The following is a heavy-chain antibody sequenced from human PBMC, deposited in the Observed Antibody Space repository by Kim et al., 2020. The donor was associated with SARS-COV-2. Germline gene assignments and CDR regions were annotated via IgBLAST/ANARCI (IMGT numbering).Heavy chain of an antibody. V-gene: IGHV3-23*01. J-gene: IGHJ4*02. Sequence: SANSVKGRFTISRDNSKITLYLQMNSLRAEDTAVYYCAKTLVIAPPFDYWGQGTLVTVSS. CDR3: AKTLVIAPPFDY. D-gene: IGHD2-21*01.